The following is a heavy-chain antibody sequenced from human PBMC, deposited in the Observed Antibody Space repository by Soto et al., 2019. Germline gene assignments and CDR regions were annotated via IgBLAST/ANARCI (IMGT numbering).Heavy chain of an antibody. CDR3: ARGRGYSYGLIDY. Sequence: PSKTLSLTCAAYGGSFSGYYWSWIRQPPGKGLEWIGEINHSGSTNYNPSLKSRVTISVDTSKNQFSLKLSSVTAADTAVYYCARGRGYSYGLIDYWGQGILVTVFS. CDR1: GGSFSGYY. V-gene: IGHV4-34*01. CDR2: INHSGST. D-gene: IGHD5-18*01. J-gene: IGHJ4*02.